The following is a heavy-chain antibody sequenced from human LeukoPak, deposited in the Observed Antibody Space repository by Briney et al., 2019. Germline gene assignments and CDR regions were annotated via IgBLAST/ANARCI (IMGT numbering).Heavy chain of an antibody. Sequence: GGSLRLSCAASGFPFSSYWMTWVRQAPGKGLEWVANIKQDGSEKYYVDSVKGRFTISRDNAKNSLYLQMNSLRAEDTAVYYCARGYSGTYYWGQGTLVTVSS. D-gene: IGHD1-26*01. J-gene: IGHJ4*02. CDR3: ARGYSGTYY. CDR1: GFPFSSYW. CDR2: IKQDGSEK. V-gene: IGHV3-7*01.